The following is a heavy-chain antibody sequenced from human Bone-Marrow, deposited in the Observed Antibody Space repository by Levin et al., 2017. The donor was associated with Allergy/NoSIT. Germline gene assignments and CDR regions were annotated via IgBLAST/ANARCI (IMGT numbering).Heavy chain of an antibody. D-gene: IGHD1-26*01. CDR1: GYTFTNYD. CDR2: MNPKYDNT. V-gene: IGHV1-8*02. J-gene: IGHJ3*02. CDR3: ARVTGRYGSDVLDI. Sequence: ASVKVSCKASGYTFTNYDITWVRLAAGQGLEWMGWMNPKYDNTGYAEKFQGRVTMTRNASINTAYMELSSLTSEDTAVYYCARVTGRYGSDVLDIWGQGTMVTVSS.